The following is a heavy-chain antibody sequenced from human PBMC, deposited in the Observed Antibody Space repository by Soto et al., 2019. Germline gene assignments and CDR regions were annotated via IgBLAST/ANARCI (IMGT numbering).Heavy chain of an antibody. J-gene: IGHJ6*02. CDR3: ARGSVTTFSRSYYYYGMDV. D-gene: IGHD4-4*01. CDR1: GYTFTSYG. Sequence: ASVKVSCKASGYTFTSYGISWVRQAPGQGLEWMGWISAYNGNTNYAQKLQGRVTMTTDTSTSTAYMELRSLRSDDTAVYYCARGSVTTFSRSYYYYGMDVRGQRTTVTGSS. CDR2: ISAYNGNT. V-gene: IGHV1-18*01.